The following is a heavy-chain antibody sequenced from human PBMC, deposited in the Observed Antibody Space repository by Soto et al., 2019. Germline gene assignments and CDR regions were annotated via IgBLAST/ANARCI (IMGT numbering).Heavy chain of an antibody. CDR1: GGSISSYY. J-gene: IGHJ4*02. CDR3: VRRYGGTLDY. D-gene: IGHD4-17*01. Sequence: QVQLQESGPGLVKPSETLSLTCTVSGGSISSYYWSWIRQPPGKGLEWFGYIYYSGSTNYNPSLKSRVTISVDTSKNQFSLKLSSVTAADTAVYYCVRRYGGTLDYWGQGTLVTVSS. CDR2: IYYSGST. V-gene: IGHV4-59*08.